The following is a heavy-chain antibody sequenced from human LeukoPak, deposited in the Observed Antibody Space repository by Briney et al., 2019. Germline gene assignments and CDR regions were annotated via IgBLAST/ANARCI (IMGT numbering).Heavy chain of an antibody. CDR3: ASRRGYNYGRLDY. CDR1: GLSVSSYA. D-gene: IGHD5-18*01. Sequence: GGSLRLSCAASGLSVSSYAMSWVRQAPGKGLEWVSGMSGSGGSTYYADSVKGRFTISRDNSKDTLYLQMNSLRAEDTAVYYCASRRGYNYGRLDYWGQGTLVTVSS. CDR2: MSGSGGST. J-gene: IGHJ4*02. V-gene: IGHV3-23*01.